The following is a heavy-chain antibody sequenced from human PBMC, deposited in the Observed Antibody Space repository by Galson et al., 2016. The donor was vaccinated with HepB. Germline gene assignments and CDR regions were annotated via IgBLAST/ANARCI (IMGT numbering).Heavy chain of an antibody. CDR2: VYYGGST. CDR3: TRGRGIAL. Sequence: SETLSLTCTVSGGSVSSGSYYWSWLRQPPGKGLEWIGYVYYGGSTDYNPSLKSRVTISPDTSRNQFSLILTSVTAADTAVYYCTRGRGIALWGQGTLVTVSS. V-gene: IGHV4-61*01. J-gene: IGHJ4*02. CDR1: GGSVSSGSYY.